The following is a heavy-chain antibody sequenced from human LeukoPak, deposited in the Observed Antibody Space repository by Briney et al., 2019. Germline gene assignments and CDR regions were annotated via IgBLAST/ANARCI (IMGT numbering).Heavy chain of an antibody. CDR1: GYTFTGYY. V-gene: IGHV1-2*02. J-gene: IGHJ4*02. CDR2: INPNSGGT. CDR3: ARDGEYCSSTSCYTDY. D-gene: IGHD2-2*02. Sequence: ASVKVSCKASGYTFTGYYMHWVRQAPGQGLEWMGWINPNSGGTNYAQKFQGRVTMTRDTSISTAYMELSRLRSDDTAVYYCARDGEYCSSTSCYTDYWGQGTLVTVSS.